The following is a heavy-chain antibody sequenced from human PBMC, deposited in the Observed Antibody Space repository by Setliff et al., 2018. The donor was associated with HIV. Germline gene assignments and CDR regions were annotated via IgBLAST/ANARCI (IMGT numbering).Heavy chain of an antibody. CDR2: IKQDGSEK. V-gene: IGHV3-7*04. CDR3: GWAPRGSYLDY. CDR1: GFTFSSYW. Sequence: GGSLRLSCAASGFTFSSYWMSWVRQAPGKGLEWVANIKQDGSEKYYVDSVKGRFTISRDNAKNSLYLQMNSLRAEDSAVYYCGWAPRGSYLDYWGQGTLVSVSS. J-gene: IGHJ4*02. D-gene: IGHD3-10*01.